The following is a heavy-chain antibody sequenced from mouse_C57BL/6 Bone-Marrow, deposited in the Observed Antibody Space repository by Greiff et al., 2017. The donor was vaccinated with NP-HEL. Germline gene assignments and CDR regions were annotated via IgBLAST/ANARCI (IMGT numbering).Heavy chain of an antibody. J-gene: IGHJ4*01. V-gene: IGHV1-50*01. CDR1: GYTFTSYW. CDR3: ASGLYYAMDY. CDR2: IDPSDSYT. Sequence: QVQLKQPGAELVKPGASVKLSCKASGYTFTSYWMQWVKQRPGQGLEWIGEIDPSDSYTNYNQKFKGKATLTVDTSSSTAYMQLSSLTSEDSAVYYCASGLYYAMDYWGQGTSVTVSS.